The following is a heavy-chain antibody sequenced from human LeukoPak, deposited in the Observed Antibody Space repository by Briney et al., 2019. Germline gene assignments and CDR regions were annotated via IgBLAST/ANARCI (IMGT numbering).Heavy chain of an antibody. V-gene: IGHV1-2*06. D-gene: IGHD3-22*01. J-gene: IGHJ4*02. Sequence: ASVKVSCKASGYTFTGYYMHWVRQAPGQGLEWMGRINPNSGGPNYAQKFQGRVTMTRDTSISTAYMELSRLRSDDTAVYYCARAGYYYDSSGYYYVGVDYWGQGTLVTVSS. CDR1: GYTFTGYY. CDR3: ARAGYYYDSSGYYYVGVDY. CDR2: INPNSGGP.